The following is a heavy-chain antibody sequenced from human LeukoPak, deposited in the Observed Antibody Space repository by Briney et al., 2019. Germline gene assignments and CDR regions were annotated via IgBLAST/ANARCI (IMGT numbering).Heavy chain of an antibody. CDR3: AGRFDY. CDR2: ISSSGSTM. V-gene: IGHV3-48*01. Sequence: PGGSLRLSCAASGFTFSSYRMNWVRQAPGKGLEWVSYISSSGSTMDYADSVKGRFTISRDNAKNSLYLQMNSLRAGDTAVYYCAGRFDYWGQGTLVTVSS. CDR1: GFTFSSYR. J-gene: IGHJ4*02.